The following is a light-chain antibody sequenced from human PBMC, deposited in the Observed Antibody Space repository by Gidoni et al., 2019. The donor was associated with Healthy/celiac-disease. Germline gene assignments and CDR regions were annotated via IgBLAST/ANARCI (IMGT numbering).Light chain of an antibody. CDR3: QQSYSTPPYT. CDR1: QSISSY. J-gene: IGKJ2*01. Sequence: DIQMTQSPSYLSASVGDRVTITCRASQSISSYLNWYQQKPGKAPKLLIYAASSLQSGVPSRFSGSGSGTDFTLTIRSLQPEDFATYYCQQSYSTPPYTFGQGTKLEIK. V-gene: IGKV1-39*01. CDR2: AAS.